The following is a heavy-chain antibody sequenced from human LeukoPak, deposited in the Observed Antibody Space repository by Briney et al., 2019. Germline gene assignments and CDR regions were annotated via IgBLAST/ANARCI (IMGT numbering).Heavy chain of an antibody. J-gene: IGHJ4*02. Sequence: GGSLRLSCAASGFTFRSYAMSWVRKPPGKGLEWVSGITGGGGSSYYADSVKGRFTISRDNSKNTLFLQMNSLTAEDTAVYYCAKDGATGDYFDYWGQGTLVTVSS. CDR1: GFTFRSYA. D-gene: IGHD1-26*01. V-gene: IGHV3-23*01. CDR3: AKDGATGDYFDY. CDR2: ITGGGGSS.